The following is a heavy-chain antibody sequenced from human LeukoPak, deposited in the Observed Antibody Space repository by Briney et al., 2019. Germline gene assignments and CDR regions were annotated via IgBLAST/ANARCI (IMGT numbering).Heavy chain of an antibody. CDR2: INTNTGNP. D-gene: IGHD3-16*02. V-gene: IGHV7-4-1*02. J-gene: IGHJ4*02. Sequence: GESLKISCKSSGNTFTSYDINWVRQAPGQGLEWMGWINTNTGNPTYAQGFTGRFVFSLDTSVSTAYLQISSLKAEDTAVYYCARATHDYVWGSYRLDYWGQGTLVTVSS. CDR1: GNTFTSYD. CDR3: ARATHDYVWGSYRLDY.